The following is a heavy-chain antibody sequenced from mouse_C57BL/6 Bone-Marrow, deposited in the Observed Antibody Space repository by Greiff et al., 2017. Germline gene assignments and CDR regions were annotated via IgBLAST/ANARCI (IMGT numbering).Heavy chain of an antibody. CDR2: IYPGRGST. CDR3: ARPYYSNYVYFDV. CDR1: GYTFTSYW. J-gene: IGHJ1*03. Sequence: VQLQQPGAELVKPGASVKMSCKASGYTFTSYWITWVKQRPGQGLEWIGDIYPGRGSTNYNEKFKSKATLTVDTSTSTAYMQLSSLTSEDSAVYYCARPYYSNYVYFDVWGTGTTVTVSS. V-gene: IGHV1-55*01. D-gene: IGHD2-5*01.